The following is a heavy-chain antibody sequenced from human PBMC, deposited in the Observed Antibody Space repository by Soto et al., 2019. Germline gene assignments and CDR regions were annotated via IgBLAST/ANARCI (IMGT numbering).Heavy chain of an antibody. Sequence: WILKATRKGLEWVSAISGNGGSTYYADSVKGRFTISRDNSKDTLYLQMNSLRPEDTAVYYCAKTNTHHYYDSSSSPDAFQIWGQGTMVTVSS. CDR3: AKTNTHHYYDSSSSPDAFQI. V-gene: IGHV3-23*01. CDR2: ISGNGGST. D-gene: IGHD3-22*01. J-gene: IGHJ3*02.